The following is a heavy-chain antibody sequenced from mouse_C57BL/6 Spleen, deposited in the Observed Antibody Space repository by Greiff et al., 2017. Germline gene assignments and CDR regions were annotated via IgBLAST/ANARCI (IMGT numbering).Heavy chain of an antibody. CDR2: IWSGGST. Sequence: QVQLQQSGPGLVQPSQSLSITCTVSGFSLTSYGVHWVRQSPGKGLEWLGVIWSGGSTDYNAAFISRLSISKDNSKSQVFFKMNSLQADDTAIYYCARQTPNWGYFDYWGQGTTLTVSS. CDR1: GFSLTSYG. V-gene: IGHV2-2*01. D-gene: IGHD4-1*01. CDR3: ARQTPNWGYFDY. J-gene: IGHJ2*01.